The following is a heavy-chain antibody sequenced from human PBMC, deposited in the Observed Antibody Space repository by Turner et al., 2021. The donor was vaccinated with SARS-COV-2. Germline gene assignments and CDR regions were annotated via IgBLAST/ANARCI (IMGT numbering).Heavy chain of an antibody. CDR2: INHRGST. D-gene: IGHD2-2*01. CDR3: AKRRGYCDSTGCNYGMDV. CDR1: GGSFSGYW. V-gene: IGHV4-34*01. J-gene: IGHJ6*02. Sequence: QVQLQQWGTGLLKPSETLSLTCAVYGGSFSGYWWTWIRQHPGKGLEWIGEINHRGSTNYNPSLKSRVTISVDTSKSQFSLKLSSVTAADTAGYYCAKRRGYCDSTGCNYGMDVWGQGTTVTVSS.